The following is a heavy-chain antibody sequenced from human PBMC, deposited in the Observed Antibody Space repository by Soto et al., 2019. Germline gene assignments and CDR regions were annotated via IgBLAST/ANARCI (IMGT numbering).Heavy chain of an antibody. D-gene: IGHD3-10*01. Sequence: EVQLLESGGGLVQPGGSLRLSCAASGFTFNNYAMTWVRQAPGKGLEWVSAISGGGDTTSYADSVKGRFTVSRDGSKNTRYRQMGGLRAEDTALYYCAKGRGGSGTLTPRVDFWGQGTLVTVSS. CDR1: GFTFNNYA. V-gene: IGHV3-23*01. CDR2: ISGGGDTT. J-gene: IGHJ4*02. CDR3: AKGRGGSGTLTPRVDF.